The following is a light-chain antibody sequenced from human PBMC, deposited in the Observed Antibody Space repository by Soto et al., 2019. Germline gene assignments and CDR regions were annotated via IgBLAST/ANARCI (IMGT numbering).Light chain of an antibody. CDR2: GAS. Sequence: EIVMTQSPATLSVSPGERATLSCRASQSVSNNLAWYQQTPGQAPRLLIFGASTRATGIPARFSGSGSGTEFTLTISSLQSEDFAVYYCQQYNNWPPMYTFGQGTKLEIK. CDR1: QSVSNN. J-gene: IGKJ2*01. V-gene: IGKV3-15*01. CDR3: QQYNNWPPMYT.